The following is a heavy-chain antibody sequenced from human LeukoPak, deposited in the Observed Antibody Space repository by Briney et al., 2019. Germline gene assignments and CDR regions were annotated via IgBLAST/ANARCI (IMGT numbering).Heavy chain of an antibody. V-gene: IGHV1-18*01. CDR2: ISAYNGNT. Sequence: ASVKVSCTASGYTFTSYGITWVRQAPGQGLEWMGWISAYNGNTNYAQKLQGRVTMPTDTSTSTAYMELRSLRSDDTAVYYCARALYSSSWYFPFDYWGQGTLVTVSS. J-gene: IGHJ4*02. CDR1: GYTFTSYG. D-gene: IGHD6-13*01. CDR3: ARALYSSSWYFPFDY.